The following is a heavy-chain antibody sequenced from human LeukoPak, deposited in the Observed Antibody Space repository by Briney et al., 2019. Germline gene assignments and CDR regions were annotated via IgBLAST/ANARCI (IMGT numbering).Heavy chain of an antibody. D-gene: IGHD1-26*01. V-gene: IGHV4-34*01. Sequence: SETLSLTCAVYGGSFSVYHWSWIRQPPGKGLEWIGEINHSGSTNYIPSLKSRVTISIDTSKNQFSLKLSSVTAADTAVYYCARARRGSYLRDYYYMDVWGKGTTVTVSS. CDR2: INHSGST. J-gene: IGHJ6*03. CDR3: ARARRGSYLRDYYYMDV. CDR1: GGSFSVYH.